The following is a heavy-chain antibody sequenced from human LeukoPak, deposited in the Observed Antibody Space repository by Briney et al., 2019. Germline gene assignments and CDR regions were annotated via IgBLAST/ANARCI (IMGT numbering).Heavy chain of an antibody. CDR3: ARVCSRGGDAFDI. CDR2: IYYSGST. Sequence: PSETLSLTCTVSGGSISSSSYYWGWIPPPPGKGLEWIGSIYYSGSTYYNPSLKSRVTISVDTSKNQFSLKLSSVTAADTAVYYCARVCSRGGDAFDIWGQGTMVTVSS. J-gene: IGHJ3*02. D-gene: IGHD3-10*02. CDR1: GGSISSSSYY. V-gene: IGHV4-39*01.